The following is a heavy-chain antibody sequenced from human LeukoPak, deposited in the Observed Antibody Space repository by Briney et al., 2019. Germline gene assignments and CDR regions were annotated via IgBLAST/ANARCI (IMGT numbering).Heavy chain of an antibody. CDR2: ISYDGSNK. CDR1: GFAFSTHN. CDR3: ARDNLERLDY. J-gene: IGHJ4*02. Sequence: GSLRLSCAASGFAFSTHNMNWARQAPGKGLEWVAVISYDGSNKYYADSVKGRFTISRDNSKNTLYLQMNSLRAEDTAVYYCARDNLERLDYWGQGTLVTVSS. V-gene: IGHV3-30-3*01. D-gene: IGHD1-1*01.